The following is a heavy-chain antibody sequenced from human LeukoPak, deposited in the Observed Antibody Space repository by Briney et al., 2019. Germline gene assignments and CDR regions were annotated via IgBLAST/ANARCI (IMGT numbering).Heavy chain of an antibody. V-gene: IGHV4-4*02. CDR2: IYHSGST. Sequence: SETLSLTCTVSGGSISSSNWWSWVRQPPGKGLEWIGEIYHSGSTNYNPSLKSRVTISVDKSKNQFSLKLSSVTAADTAVYYCARDLVDIVVVPAAITQVMDYWGQGTLVTVSS. D-gene: IGHD2-2*02. CDR3: ARDLVDIVVVPAAITQVMDY. J-gene: IGHJ4*02. CDR1: GGSISSSNW.